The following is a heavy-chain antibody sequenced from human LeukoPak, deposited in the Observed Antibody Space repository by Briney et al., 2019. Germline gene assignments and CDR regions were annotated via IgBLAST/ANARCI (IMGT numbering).Heavy chain of an antibody. J-gene: IGHJ6*02. CDR2: ISTYNGNT. D-gene: IGHD2-2*01. CDR1: GYTFTSFG. Sequence: ASVKVSCKASGYTFTSFGISWVRQAPGQGLEWMGWISTYNGNTNYAQKLQGRVTMTTDTSTSTAYMELRSLRSDDTAVYNCAREFIVVVPAAAYGMDVWGQGTTVTVSS. V-gene: IGHV1-18*01. CDR3: AREFIVVVPAAAYGMDV.